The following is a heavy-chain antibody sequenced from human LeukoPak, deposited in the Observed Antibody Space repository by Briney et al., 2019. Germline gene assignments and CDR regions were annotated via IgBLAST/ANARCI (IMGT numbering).Heavy chain of an antibody. Sequence: GGSLRLSCAASGFTFSSYAMSWVRQAPGKGLEWVSAISGSGGSTYYADSVKGRFTISRDNSKNTLYLQMNSLRAEDTAVYYCAKEGLYYVSSGYYPYYFDYWGQGTLVTVSS. D-gene: IGHD3-22*01. CDR3: AKEGLYYVSSGYYPYYFDY. J-gene: IGHJ4*02. CDR2: ISGSGGST. CDR1: GFTFSSYA. V-gene: IGHV3-23*01.